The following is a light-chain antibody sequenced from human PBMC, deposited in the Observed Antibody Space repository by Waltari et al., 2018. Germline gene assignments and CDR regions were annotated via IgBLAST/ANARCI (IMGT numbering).Light chain of an antibody. CDR3: AAWDGSLRGLV. J-gene: IGLJ1*01. Sequence: QSVMTQPPSASGTPGQRVSISCSGTTSHIGSNYVHWYQQVPGTAPHLLIHTNNRRPSGVPDRFSASKSDTSASLVIAGLQSEDEAEYYCAAWDGSLRGLVFGTGTQVTV. V-gene: IGLV1-47*01. CDR2: TNN. CDR1: TSHIGSNY.